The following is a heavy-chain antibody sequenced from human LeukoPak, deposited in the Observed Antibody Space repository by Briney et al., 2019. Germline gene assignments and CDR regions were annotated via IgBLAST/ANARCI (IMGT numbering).Heavy chain of an antibody. CDR2: IYTSGST. Sequence: SETLSLTCTVSGGSISSYYWSWIRQPAGKGLEWIGRIYTSGSTNYNPSLKSRVTMSVDTSKNQFSLKLSSVTAADTAVYYCARLLGYDYVWGSYRSRWFDPWGQGTLVTVSS. CDR1: GGSISSYY. V-gene: IGHV4-4*07. J-gene: IGHJ5*02. CDR3: ARLLGYDYVWGSYRSRWFDP. D-gene: IGHD3-16*02.